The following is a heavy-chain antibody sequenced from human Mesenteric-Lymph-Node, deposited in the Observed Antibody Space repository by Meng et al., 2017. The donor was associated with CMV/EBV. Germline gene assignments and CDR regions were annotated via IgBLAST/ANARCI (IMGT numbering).Heavy chain of an antibody. Sequence: GSLRLSCAVYGGSFSGYYWSWIRQPPGKGLEWIGEINHSGSTNYNPSLKSRGTISVDTSKNQFSLKVTSVTAADTAVYYCAIGYSGYGLLDYWGQGTLVTVSS. V-gene: IGHV4-34*01. D-gene: IGHD5-12*01. CDR1: GGSFSGYY. CDR2: INHSGST. J-gene: IGHJ4*02. CDR3: AIGYSGYGLLDY.